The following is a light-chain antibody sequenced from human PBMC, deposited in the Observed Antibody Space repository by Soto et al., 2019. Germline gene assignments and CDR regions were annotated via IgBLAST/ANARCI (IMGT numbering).Light chain of an antibody. CDR2: YNN. CDR3: AAWDDSLYGWV. Sequence: QAVVTQPPSASGTRGQRVTISCSGSSSNIGSNTVNWYQQLPGTAPTLLIYYNNQRPSGVPDRFSGSKSGTSASLAISGLQSEDEAHYYCAAWDDSLYGWVFGGGTKLTVL. CDR1: SSNIGSNT. J-gene: IGLJ3*02. V-gene: IGLV1-44*01.